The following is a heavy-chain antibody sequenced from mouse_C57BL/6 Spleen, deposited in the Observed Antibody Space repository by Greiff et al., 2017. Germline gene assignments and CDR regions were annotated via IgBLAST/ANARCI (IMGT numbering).Heavy chain of an antibody. D-gene: IGHD1-1*01. CDR2: IHPNSGST. CDR1: GYTFTSYW. V-gene: IGHV1-64*01. Sequence: QVQLQQPGAELVKPGASVKLSCKASGYTFTSYWMHWVKQRPGQGLEWIGMIHPNSGSTNYNEKFKSKATLTVDKSSSTAYMQLSSLTSEDSAVYYCARGAITTVVSDYWGQGTTLTVSS. J-gene: IGHJ2*01. CDR3: ARGAITTVVSDY.